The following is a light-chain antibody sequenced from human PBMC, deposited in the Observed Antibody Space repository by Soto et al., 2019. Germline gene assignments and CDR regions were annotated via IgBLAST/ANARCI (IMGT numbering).Light chain of an antibody. Sequence: EIVLTQSPATLSSFPGDRVTLSCRASQAVNTRLAWYQHKPGQAPRLLIYLTSNRAAGIPARFSGSGSETDFTLTISDVEPEDFAVYYCHQSQSWPRTLGQGTKVDIK. V-gene: IGKV3-11*01. CDR3: HQSQSWPRT. CDR2: LTS. J-gene: IGKJ1*01. CDR1: QAVNTR.